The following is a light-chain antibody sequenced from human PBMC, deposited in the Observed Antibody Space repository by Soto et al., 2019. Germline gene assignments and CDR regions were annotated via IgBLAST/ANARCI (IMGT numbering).Light chain of an antibody. Sequence: QSVLTQPPSASGTPGQRVTSSCSGSSSNIGSNSVYWYQHLPGTAPKLLIYRNDQRPSGVPDRFSGSKSGTSASLAISGLRSEDEADYYCAAWDDSLSGRVFGGGTKLTVL. CDR1: SSNIGSNS. J-gene: IGLJ3*02. CDR3: AAWDDSLSGRV. V-gene: IGLV1-47*01. CDR2: RND.